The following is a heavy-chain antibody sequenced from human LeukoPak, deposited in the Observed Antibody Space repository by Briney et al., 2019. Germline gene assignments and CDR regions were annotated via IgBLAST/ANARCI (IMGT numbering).Heavy chain of an antibody. CDR1: GFTFSDYY. V-gene: IGHV3-11*05. CDR2: ISGSSSHT. CDR3: AREGIAVADDAFDI. D-gene: IGHD6-19*01. J-gene: IGHJ3*02. Sequence: GGSLRLSCAASGFTFSDYYMSWIRQAPGKGLEWVSYISGSSSHTNYADYVKGRFTISRDNAKNSLYLQMNSLRAEDTAVYYCAREGIAVADDAFDIWGQGTMVTVSS.